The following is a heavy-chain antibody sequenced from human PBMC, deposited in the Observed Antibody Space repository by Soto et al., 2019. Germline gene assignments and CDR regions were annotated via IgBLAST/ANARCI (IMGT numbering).Heavy chain of an antibody. D-gene: IGHD5-18*01. J-gene: IGHJ6*02. V-gene: IGHV3-74*01. CDR3: ARGGYSYGPPYYYYYGMDV. Sequence: SGGSLRLSCAASGFTFSSYWMHWVRQAPGKGLVWVSRINSDGSSTSYADSVKGRFTISRDNAKNTLYLQMNSLRAEDTAVYYCARGGYSYGPPYYYYYGMDVWGQGTTVTVSS. CDR1: GFTFSSYW. CDR2: INSDGSST.